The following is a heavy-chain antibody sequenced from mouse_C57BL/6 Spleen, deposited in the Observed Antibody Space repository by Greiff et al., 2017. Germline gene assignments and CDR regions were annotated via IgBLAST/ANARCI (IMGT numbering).Heavy chain of an antibody. Sequence: EVMLVESGGGLVQPGGSLSLSCAASGFTFTDYYMSWVRQPPGKALEWLGFFRNKANGYTTEYSASVKGRFTISRDNSQSILYLQMNALRAEDSATYYCARFPHYYGSSYGYFDVWGTGTTVTVSS. J-gene: IGHJ1*03. D-gene: IGHD1-1*01. CDR2: FRNKANGYTT. V-gene: IGHV7-3*01. CDR1: GFTFTDYY. CDR3: ARFPHYYGSSYGYFDV.